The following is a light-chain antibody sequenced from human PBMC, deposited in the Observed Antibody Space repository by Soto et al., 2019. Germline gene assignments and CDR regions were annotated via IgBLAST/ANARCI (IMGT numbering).Light chain of an antibody. V-gene: IGKV3-20*01. CDR1: QSVSSSY. J-gene: IGKJ4*01. CDR2: GAS. Sequence: EIVLTQSPGTLSSSPGERATLSCRASQSVSSSYLAWYQQKPGQAPRLLIYGASSRATGIPDRFSGSGSGTDFTLTISRLEPEDFAVYYCQQYGSSTGLTFGGGTKVEIK. CDR3: QQYGSSTGLT.